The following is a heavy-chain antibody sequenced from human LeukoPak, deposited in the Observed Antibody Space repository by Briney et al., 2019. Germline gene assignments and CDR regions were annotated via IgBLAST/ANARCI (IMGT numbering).Heavy chain of an antibody. CDR3: ATARASTDAWYYFDY. V-gene: IGHV1-24*01. CDR1: GYTLTELS. CDR2: FDPEDGET. J-gene: IGHJ4*02. D-gene: IGHD2-2*01. Sequence: ASVKVSCKVSGYTLTELSMHWVRQAPGKGLEWMGGFDPEDGETIYAQKFQGRVTMTEDTSTGTAYMELSSLRSEDTAVYYCATARASTDAWYYFDYWGQGTLVTVSS.